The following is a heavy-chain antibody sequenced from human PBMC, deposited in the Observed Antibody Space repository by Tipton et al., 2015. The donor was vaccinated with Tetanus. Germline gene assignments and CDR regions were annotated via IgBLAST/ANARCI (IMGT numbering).Heavy chain of an antibody. CDR1: GGSITSGGHY. J-gene: IGHJ4*02. CDR2: LYFDGTT. D-gene: IGHD2-21*02. Sequence: LRLSCSVSGGSITSGGHYWSWIRHHPGKGLEWIGYLYFDGTTGSSPSLKSRVSISLDSSKNQFSLKVTSVTAADTAVYYCARDPLANCVGDCSGYWGQGTPVTVSS. CDR3: ARDPLANCVGDCSGY. V-gene: IGHV4-31*02.